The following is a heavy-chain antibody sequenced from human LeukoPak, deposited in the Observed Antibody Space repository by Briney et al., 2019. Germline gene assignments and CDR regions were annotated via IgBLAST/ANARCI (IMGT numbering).Heavy chain of an antibody. J-gene: IGHJ4*02. CDR3: ASSSAAPRPGY. Sequence: SETLSLTCAVYGGSFSGYYWSWIRQPPGKGLEWIGYIYYSGSTNYNPSLKSRVTISVDTSKNQFSLKLSSVTAADTAVYYCASSSAAPRPGYWGQGTLVTVSS. CDR1: GGSFSGYY. CDR2: IYYSGST. V-gene: IGHV4-59*01. D-gene: IGHD6-6*01.